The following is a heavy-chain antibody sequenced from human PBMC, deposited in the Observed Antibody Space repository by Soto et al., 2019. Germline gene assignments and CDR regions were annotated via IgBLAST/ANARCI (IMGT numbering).Heavy chain of an antibody. CDR3: AKGTMGAPFYYFDY. D-gene: IGHD1-26*01. CDR2: IRGSGGSA. V-gene: IGHV3-23*01. Sequence: VSLRLSCAASGFTFSNCAMSWVRQAPGKGLEWVSAIRGSGGSAYYAESVKGRFTISRDTSKNTVYLQMNSLRAEYTAIYSWAKGTMGAPFYYFDYWGKRTLVTVAS. CDR1: GFTFSNCA. J-gene: IGHJ4*02.